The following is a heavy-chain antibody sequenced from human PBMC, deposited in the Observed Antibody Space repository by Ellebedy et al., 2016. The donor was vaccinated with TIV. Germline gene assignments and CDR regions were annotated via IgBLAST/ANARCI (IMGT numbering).Heavy chain of an antibody. V-gene: IGHV1-69*04. D-gene: IGHD6-6*01. Sequence: AASVKVSCKASGGTFSSYAISWVRQAPGQGLEWMGRIIPILGIANYAQKFQVRVTITADKSTSTAYMELSSLRSEDTAVYYCATIAARGGPDAFDIWGQGTMVTVSS. CDR2: IIPILGIA. J-gene: IGHJ3*02. CDR1: GGTFSSYA. CDR3: ATIAARGGPDAFDI.